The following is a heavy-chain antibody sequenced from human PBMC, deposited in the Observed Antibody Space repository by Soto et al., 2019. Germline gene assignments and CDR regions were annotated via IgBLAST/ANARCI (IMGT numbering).Heavy chain of an antibody. CDR1: GGTFSSYA. D-gene: IGHD4-17*01. CDR2: VIPIFGTA. V-gene: IGHV1-69*12. Sequence: QVQLVQSGAEVKKPGSSVKVSCKASGGTFSSYAISWVRQAPGQGLEWMGGVIPIFGTANYAQKFQGRVTITADESTGTAYMELSSLSAEDTAVYYCARREDQYGDYYYGMGVWGQGATVIVSS. CDR3: ARREDQYGDYYYGMGV. J-gene: IGHJ6*02.